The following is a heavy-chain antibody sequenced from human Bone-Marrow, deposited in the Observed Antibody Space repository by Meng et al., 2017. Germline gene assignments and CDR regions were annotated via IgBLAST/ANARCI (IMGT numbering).Heavy chain of an antibody. CDR1: GFTFSSYW. Sequence: GGSLRLSCAASGFTFSSYWMHWVRQAPGKGLVWVSRINSDGSSTSYADSVKGRFTISRDNAKNSLYLQMNSLRAEDTAVYYCARDPPRRITMVRGVIITERYGMDVWGQGTTVTVSS. J-gene: IGHJ6*02. CDR2: INSDGSST. D-gene: IGHD3-10*01. V-gene: IGHV3-74*01. CDR3: ARDPPRRITMVRGVIITERYGMDV.